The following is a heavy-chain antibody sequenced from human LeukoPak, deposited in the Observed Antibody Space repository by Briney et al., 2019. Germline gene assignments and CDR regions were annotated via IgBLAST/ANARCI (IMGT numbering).Heavy chain of an antibody. CDR3: AKHPAAMDGGYYYYYGMDV. CDR1: GFTFSSYA. D-gene: IGHD2-2*01. J-gene: IGHJ6*04. CDR2: ISGSGGST. Sequence: GGSLRLSCAASGFTFSSYAMSWVRQAPGKGLEWVSAISGSGGSTYYADSVKGRFTISRDNSKNTLYLQMNSLRAEDTAVYYCAKHPAAMDGGYYYYYGMDVWGNGTTVTVSS. V-gene: IGHV3-23*01.